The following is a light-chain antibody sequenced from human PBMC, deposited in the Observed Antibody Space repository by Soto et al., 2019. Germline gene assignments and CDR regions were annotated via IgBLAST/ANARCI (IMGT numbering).Light chain of an antibody. CDR3: STWDDTLDAYV. CDR2: NNN. J-gene: IGLJ1*01. CDR1: SSNIGDNH. Sequence: QSVLPQPPSASAPPGQRVTISCSGGSSNIGDNHVNWYQHLPGAAPTLLIYNNNQRPSGVPDRISGSKSGASASLAISGLRSEDEADYYCSTWDDTLDAYVFGTGTKLTVL. V-gene: IGLV1-44*01.